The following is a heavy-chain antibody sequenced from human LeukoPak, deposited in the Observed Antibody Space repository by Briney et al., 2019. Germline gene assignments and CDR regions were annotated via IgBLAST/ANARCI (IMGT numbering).Heavy chain of an antibody. CDR1: GFTFSSYG. Sequence: GGSLRLSCAASGFTFSSYGMHWVRQAPGKGLEWVSSIGRSSPYIYYADSVKGRFTISRDNSKNTLYLQMNSLRAEDTAVYYCAKDLVPAANYYYYYMDVWGKGTTVTVSS. J-gene: IGHJ6*03. V-gene: IGHV3-NL1*01. CDR3: AKDLVPAANYYYYYMDV. D-gene: IGHD2-2*01. CDR2: IGRSSPYI.